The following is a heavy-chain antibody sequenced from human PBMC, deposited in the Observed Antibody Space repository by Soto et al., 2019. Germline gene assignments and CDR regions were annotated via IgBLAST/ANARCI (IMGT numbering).Heavy chain of an antibody. J-gene: IGHJ6*02. D-gene: IGHD3-3*01. CDR3: ARGTAYYDFWSGYYTGYYYYYDMDV. CDR1: GYTFTSYD. Sequence: QVQLVQSGAEVKKPGASVKVSCKASGYTFTSYDINWVRQATGQGLEWMGWMNPNSGNTGYAQKFQGRVTMTRNTSISTAYMELSSLRSEDTAVYYCARGTAYYDFWSGYYTGYYYYYDMDVWGQGTTVTVSS. CDR2: MNPNSGNT. V-gene: IGHV1-8*01.